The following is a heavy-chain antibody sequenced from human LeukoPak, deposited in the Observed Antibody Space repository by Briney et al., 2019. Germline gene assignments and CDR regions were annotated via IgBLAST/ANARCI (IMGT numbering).Heavy chain of an antibody. CDR3: ARGAAGTTPDYYYFGLDV. Sequence: GGALKIFCKGSGYRLTYYWIGWVRPMPGKGLEWRGIIYPGYSDTIYSPSFQGQVTISADKSINTAHLQWSSLKASDTAMYYCARGAAGTTPDYYYFGLDVWGQGTTVRVSS. V-gene: IGHV5-51*01. CDR1: GYRLTYYW. J-gene: IGHJ6*02. D-gene: IGHD1-7*01. CDR2: IYPGYSDT.